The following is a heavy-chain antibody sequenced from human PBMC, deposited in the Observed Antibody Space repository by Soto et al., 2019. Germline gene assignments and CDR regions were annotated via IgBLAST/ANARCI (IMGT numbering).Heavy chain of an antibody. CDR3: ARGRMYVTVRAPPKLDY. Sequence: SETLSLTCTVSGGSISSSSYYWGWIRQPPGKGLEWIGSIYYSGSTYYNPSLKSRVTISVDTSKNQFSLKLSSVTAADTAVYYCARGRMYVTVRAPPKLDYWGQGTLVTVSS. D-gene: IGHD2-8*01. CDR1: GGSISSSSYY. CDR2: IYYSGST. V-gene: IGHV4-39*07. J-gene: IGHJ4*02.